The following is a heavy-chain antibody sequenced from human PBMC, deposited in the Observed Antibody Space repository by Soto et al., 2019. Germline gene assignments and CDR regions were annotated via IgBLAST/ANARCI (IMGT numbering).Heavy chain of an antibody. CDR1: GGSISSGGYY. Sequence: QVQLQESGPGLVKPSQTLSLTCTVSGGSISSGGYYWSWIRQHPGKGLDWIGYIYYSGSTYYNPSLKSRVTISVDTSKNQFSLKLSSVTAADTAVYYCARDWSIAAAGTGWFDPWGQGTLVTVSS. CDR2: IYYSGST. CDR3: ARDWSIAAAGTGWFDP. V-gene: IGHV4-31*03. J-gene: IGHJ5*02. D-gene: IGHD6-13*01.